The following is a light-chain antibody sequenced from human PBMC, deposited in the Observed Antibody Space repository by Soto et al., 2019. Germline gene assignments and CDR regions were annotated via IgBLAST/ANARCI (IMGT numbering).Light chain of an antibody. CDR3: AAWDDSLSGVL. CDR1: SSNIGSNF. CDR2: KND. V-gene: IGLV1-47*01. Sequence: QSVLTQPPSASGTPGQRVTISCSGRSSNIGSNFVYWYQQFPGTAPKLLIYKNDQRPSGVPDRFSGSKSGTFASLAISGLRSEDESDYHCAAWDDSLSGVLFGGGTKLTVL. J-gene: IGLJ2*01.